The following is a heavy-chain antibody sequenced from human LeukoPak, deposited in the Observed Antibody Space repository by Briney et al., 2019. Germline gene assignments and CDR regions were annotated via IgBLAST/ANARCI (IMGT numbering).Heavy chain of an antibody. Sequence: SETLSLTCAVYGGSFSGYYWSWIRQPPGKGLEWIGEINHSGSTNYNPSLKSRVTISVDTSKNQFSLKLSSVTAADTAVYYCARGRDIVATIDYYYYGMDVWGQGTTVTVSS. D-gene: IGHD5-12*01. CDR2: INHSGST. CDR1: GGSFSGYY. CDR3: ARGRDIVATIDYYYYGMDV. J-gene: IGHJ6*02. V-gene: IGHV4-34*01.